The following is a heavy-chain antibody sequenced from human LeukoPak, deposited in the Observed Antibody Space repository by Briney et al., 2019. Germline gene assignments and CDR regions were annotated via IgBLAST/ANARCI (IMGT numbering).Heavy chain of an antibody. Sequence: SETLSLTCTVSGGSISSSSYYWGWIRQPPGKGLEWIGSIYYSGSTNYNPSLKSRVTMSVDTSKNQLSLKLTSLTAADTAVYYCAKKDGDFWGQGTLVSVSS. CDR1: GGSISSSSYY. J-gene: IGHJ4*02. CDR3: AKKDGDF. V-gene: IGHV4-39*07. CDR2: IYYSGST.